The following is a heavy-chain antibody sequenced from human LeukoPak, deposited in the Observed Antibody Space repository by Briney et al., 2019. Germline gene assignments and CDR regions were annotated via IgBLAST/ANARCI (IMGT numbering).Heavy chain of an antibody. CDR2: IYYSGST. CDR3: ARTGYGSGSYLAFDT. D-gene: IGHD3-10*01. Sequence: PSETLSLTCTVSGGSISSSSYYWGWIRQPPGKGLEWIGSIYYSGSTYYNPSLKSRVTISVDTSKNQLSLKLTSVTASDTAVYYCARTGYGSGSYLAFDTWGRGTMVTVSS. CDR1: GGSISSSSYY. J-gene: IGHJ3*02. V-gene: IGHV4-39*07.